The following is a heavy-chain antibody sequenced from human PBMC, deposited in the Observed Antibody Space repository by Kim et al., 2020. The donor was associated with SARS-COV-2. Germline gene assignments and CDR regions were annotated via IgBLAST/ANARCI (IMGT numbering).Heavy chain of an antibody. J-gene: IGHJ6*02. Sequence: SETLSLTCAVYGGSFSGYYWSWIRQPPGKGLEWIGEINHSGSTNYNPSLKSRVTISVDTSKNQFSLKLSSVTAADTAVYYCARGDIVVVPAAMHRSYGMDVWGQGTTVTVSS. V-gene: IGHV4-34*01. CDR1: GGSFSGYY. CDR2: INHSGST. CDR3: ARGDIVVVPAAMHRSYGMDV. D-gene: IGHD2-2*01.